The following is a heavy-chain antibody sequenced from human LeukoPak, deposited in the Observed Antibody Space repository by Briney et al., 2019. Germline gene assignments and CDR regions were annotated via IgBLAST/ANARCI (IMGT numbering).Heavy chain of an antibody. CDR2: IWYDGSNK. CDR3: AKDSLEATMIVVDLDAFDI. J-gene: IGHJ3*02. Sequence: PGRSLRLSCAASGFNFSNYGMHWVRQAPGKGLEWVTVIWYDGSNKYYAESVKDRFTISRDNSKNTVYLQMNSLRAEDTAVYYCAKDSLEATMIVVDLDAFDIWGQGTMVTVSS. V-gene: IGHV3-33*06. CDR1: GFNFSNYG. D-gene: IGHD3-22*01.